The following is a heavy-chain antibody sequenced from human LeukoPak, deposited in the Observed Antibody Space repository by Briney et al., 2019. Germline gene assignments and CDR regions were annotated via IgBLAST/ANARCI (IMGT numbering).Heavy chain of an antibody. Sequence: GGSLRLSCSACEFKCDTYGMHWVRQTPGKGLEYVSGISSDGLSTYYANSVKGRFTISRDNAKNTLYLQMGSLKTEDMAVYDCARSTDGSAHFDYWGQGTLVTVFS. CDR2: ISSDGLST. CDR1: EFKCDTYG. D-gene: IGHD5-24*01. V-gene: IGHV3-64*01. CDR3: ARSTDGSAHFDY. J-gene: IGHJ4*02.